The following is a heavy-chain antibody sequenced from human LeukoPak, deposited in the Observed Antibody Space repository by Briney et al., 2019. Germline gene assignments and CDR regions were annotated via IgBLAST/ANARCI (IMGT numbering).Heavy chain of an antibody. CDR2: FDPEDSET. J-gene: IGHJ4*02. V-gene: IGHV1-24*01. CDR1: GYTLTELS. CDR3: ATASRDGYHIPLDY. Sequence: ASVNVSCKVSGYTLTELSMHWVRQAPGKGLEWMGGFDPEDSETIYAQKFQGRVTMTEDTSTDTAYIELSSLRSEDTAVYYCATASRDGYHIPLDYWGQGTLVTVSS. D-gene: IGHD5-24*01.